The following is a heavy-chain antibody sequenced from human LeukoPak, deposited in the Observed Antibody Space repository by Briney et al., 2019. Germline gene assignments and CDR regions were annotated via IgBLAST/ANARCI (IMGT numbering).Heavy chain of an antibody. Sequence: GASVTVSCKASGYTFTSYDINWVRQATGQGLEWMGWMNPNSGNTGYAQKFQGRATMTRNTSISTAYMELSSLRSEDTAVYYCARAGRAAAGTRYFDYWGQGTLVTVSS. D-gene: IGHD6-13*01. J-gene: IGHJ4*02. CDR2: MNPNSGNT. CDR1: GYTFTSYD. V-gene: IGHV1-8*01. CDR3: ARAGRAAAGTRYFDY.